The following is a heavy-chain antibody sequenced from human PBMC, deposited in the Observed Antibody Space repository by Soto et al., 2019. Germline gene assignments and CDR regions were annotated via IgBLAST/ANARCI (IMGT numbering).Heavy chain of an antibody. CDR2: IYPGDSDT. Sequence: GESLKISCKGSGYSFTSYWIGWVRQMPGKGLEWMGIIYPGDSDTRYSPSFQGQVTISADKSISTAYLQWSSLKASDTAMYYCASWGLRYFATYDAFDIWGQGTMVTVSS. CDR3: ASWGLRYFATYDAFDI. D-gene: IGHD3-9*01. V-gene: IGHV5-51*01. CDR1: GYSFTSYW. J-gene: IGHJ3*02.